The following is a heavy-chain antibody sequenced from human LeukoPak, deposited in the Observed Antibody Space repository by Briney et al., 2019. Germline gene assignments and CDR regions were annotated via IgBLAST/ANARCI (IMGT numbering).Heavy chain of an antibody. CDR3: AKGFSSSWYNPYYFDY. J-gene: IGHJ4*02. D-gene: IGHD6-13*01. V-gene: IGHV3-23*01. CDR2: ISGSGGST. CDR1: GFTFSSYA. Sequence: GGCLSLSCAASGFTFSSYAMSWVRRAPGKGLEWVSAISGSGGSTYYADSVKGRFTISRDNSKNTLYLQMNSLRAEDTAVYYCAKGFSSSWYNPYYFDYWGQGTLVTVSS.